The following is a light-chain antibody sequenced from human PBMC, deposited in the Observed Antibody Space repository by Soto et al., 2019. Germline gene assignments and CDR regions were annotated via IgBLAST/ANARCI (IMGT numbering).Light chain of an antibody. Sequence: QSVLTQPASVSGSPEQSITISCTGTSSDVGGYNYVSWYQLHPGKAPKLMIYEVSNRPSGISNRFSASKSGNTASLTISGLQAEDEADYYCFSYTSSTAYVFGTGTKVTVL. CDR3: FSYTSSTAYV. J-gene: IGLJ1*01. CDR2: EVS. V-gene: IGLV2-14*01. CDR1: SSDVGGYNY.